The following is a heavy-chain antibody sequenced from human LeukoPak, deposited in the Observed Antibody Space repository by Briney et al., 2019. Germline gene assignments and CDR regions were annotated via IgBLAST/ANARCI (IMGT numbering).Heavy chain of an antibody. Sequence: KAGESLKISCKGSGYSFTSYWIGWVRQMPGKGLEWTGIIYPGDSDTRYSPSFQGQVTISADKSISTAYLQWSSLKASDTAMYYCARVVCGGSCYSGTHYVDYWGQGTLVTVSS. V-gene: IGHV5-51*01. CDR1: GYSFTSYW. CDR2: IYPGDSDT. CDR3: ARVVCGGSCYSGTHYVDY. D-gene: IGHD2-15*01. J-gene: IGHJ4*02.